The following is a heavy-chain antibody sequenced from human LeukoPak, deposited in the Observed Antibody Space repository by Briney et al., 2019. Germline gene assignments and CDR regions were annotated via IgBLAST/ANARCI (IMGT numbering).Heavy chain of an antibody. CDR1: GFTFSSYG. CDR3: ARDREGFGESYFDY. J-gene: IGHJ4*02. Sequence: GGSLRLSCAASGFTFSSYGMSWVRQAPGKGLEWVSFISTSSSYIYYADSVKGRFTISRDNAKNSLYLQMNSLRAEDTAMYYCARDREGFGESYFDYWGQGTLVTVSS. CDR2: ISTSSSYI. D-gene: IGHD3-10*01. V-gene: IGHV3-21*01.